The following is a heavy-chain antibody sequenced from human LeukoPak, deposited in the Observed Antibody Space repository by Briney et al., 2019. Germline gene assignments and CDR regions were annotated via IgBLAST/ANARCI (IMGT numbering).Heavy chain of an antibody. J-gene: IGHJ4*02. CDR2: IYYSGST. CDR3: ARRLVRGVIIIEFDC. V-gene: IGHV4-59*08. CDR1: GGSISSYY. Sequence: PSETLSLTCTVSGGSISSYYWSWIRQPPGKGLEWIGYIYYSGSTNYNPSLKSRVTISVDTSKNQFSLKLSSVTAADTAVYYCARRLVRGVIIIEFDCWGQGTLVTVSS. D-gene: IGHD3-10*01.